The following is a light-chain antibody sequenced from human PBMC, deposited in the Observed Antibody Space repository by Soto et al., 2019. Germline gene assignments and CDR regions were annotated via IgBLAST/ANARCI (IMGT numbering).Light chain of an antibody. Sequence: QSVLTQPASVSGSPGQSITISCTGTSSDVGGYNYVSWYQQHPGKAPKLMIYDVSNRPSGVSNRLSGSKSGNTASLTISGLQAEDEADYYCSSYARNRDVLFGGGTKLTVL. CDR3: SSYARNRDVL. CDR1: SSDVGGYNY. V-gene: IGLV2-14*01. J-gene: IGLJ2*01. CDR2: DVS.